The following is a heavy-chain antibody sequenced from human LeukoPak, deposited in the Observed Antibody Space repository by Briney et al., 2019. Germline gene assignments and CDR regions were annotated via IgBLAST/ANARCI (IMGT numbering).Heavy chain of an antibody. Sequence: GESLRLPCAASGFTFTSYGMHWVRQAPGKGLEWVAMIWYDGSHKKYADSVEGRFSISRDTSKNTLYLQMNSLRADDTAVYYCARGVPIPATHPIDYWGQGSLVTVSS. CDR3: ARGVPIPATHPIDY. CDR2: IWYDGSHK. CDR1: GFTFTSYG. J-gene: IGHJ4*02. D-gene: IGHD3-10*01. V-gene: IGHV3-33*03.